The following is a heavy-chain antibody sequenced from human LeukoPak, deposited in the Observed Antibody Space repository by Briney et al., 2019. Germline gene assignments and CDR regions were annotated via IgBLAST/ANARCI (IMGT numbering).Heavy chain of an antibody. CDR2: IKHDGTEQ. V-gene: IGHV3-7*04. CDR1: RFILISHW. D-gene: IGHD6-13*01. J-gene: IGHJ4*02. Sequence: PGGSLRLSCAAARFILISHWIRWDRQAPGKGLEWVAIIKHDGTEQYFVDSVKGRFTISRDNAKNSLFLQMNSLRAEDTAVYYCARSDSRVCFDFWGQGTLVTVSS. CDR3: ARSDSRVCFDF.